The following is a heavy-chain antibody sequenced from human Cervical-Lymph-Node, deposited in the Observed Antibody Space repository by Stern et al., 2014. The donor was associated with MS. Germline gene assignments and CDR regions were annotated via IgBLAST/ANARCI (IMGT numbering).Heavy chain of an antibody. CDR1: GFSLSNARMG. J-gene: IGHJ6*02. CDR2: IFSNDEK. Sequence: QVTLKESGPVLVKPTETLTLTCTVSGFSLSNARMGVSWIRQPPGKALEWLAHIFSNDEKSYSTSLKSRLTISKDTSKSQVVLTMTNMDPVDTATYYCARIPRKYSIVVPAAEDYYYGMDVWGQGTTVTVSS. CDR3: ARIPRKYSIVVPAAEDYYYGMDV. V-gene: IGHV2-26*01. D-gene: IGHD2-2*01.